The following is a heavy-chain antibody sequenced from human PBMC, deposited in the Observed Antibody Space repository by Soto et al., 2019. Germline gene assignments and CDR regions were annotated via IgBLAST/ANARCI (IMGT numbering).Heavy chain of an antibody. D-gene: IGHD5-12*01. CDR2: IYHSGST. J-gene: IGHJ4*02. Sequence: QLQLQESGSGLVKPSQTLSLTCAVSGGSISSGGYSWSWIRQPPGKGLEWIGYIYHSGSTYYNPSLTSRVTISVETSKNQFSLKLSSVTAADTAVYYCAAGGGLPRYYWGQGTLVTVSS. V-gene: IGHV4-30-2*01. CDR1: GGSISSGGYS. CDR3: AAGGGLPRYY.